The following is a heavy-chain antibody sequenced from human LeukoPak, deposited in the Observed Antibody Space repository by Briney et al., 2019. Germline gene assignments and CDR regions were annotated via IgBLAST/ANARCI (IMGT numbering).Heavy chain of an antibody. J-gene: IGHJ4*02. Sequence: GGSLRLSCGASGFTFSSYAMSWFRKPPGTELEWLSSIATSGTYYTSSVKGRFTISRDDSKNMLFLQMNSLTAEDTAVYFCAREGLERHLALDSWGQGTLVTVSS. CDR1: GFTFSSYA. CDR3: AREGLERHLALDS. D-gene: IGHD1-1*01. V-gene: IGHV3-23*01. CDR2: IATSGT.